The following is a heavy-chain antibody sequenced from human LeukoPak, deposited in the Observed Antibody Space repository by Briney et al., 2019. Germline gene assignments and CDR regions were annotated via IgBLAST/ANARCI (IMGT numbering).Heavy chain of an antibody. CDR3: VRRDFDY. CDR2: IYPDDSDT. V-gene: IGHV5-51*01. CDR1: GYIFTDYW. Sequence: GESLKISTGASGYIFTDYWMGWVRQMPGKGLEYMGLIYPDDSDTRYSPSFKGQVTISADKSINTAYLQWNSLKASDTAMYYCVRRDFDYWGQGTLVTVSS. J-gene: IGHJ4*02.